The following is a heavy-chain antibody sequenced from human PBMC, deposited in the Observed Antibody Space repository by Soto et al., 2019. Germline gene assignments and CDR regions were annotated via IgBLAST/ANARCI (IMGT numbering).Heavy chain of an antibody. CDR3: AKEGQQLVYYYYYGMDV. Sequence: GGSLRLSCAASGFTFSSYAMSWVRQAPGKGLEWVSAISGSGGSTYYADSVKGRFTISRDNSKNTLYLQMNSLRAEDTAVYYCAKEGQQLVYYYYYGMDVWGQGTTVTVSS. D-gene: IGHD6-13*01. J-gene: IGHJ6*02. V-gene: IGHV3-23*01. CDR2: ISGSGGST. CDR1: GFTFSSYA.